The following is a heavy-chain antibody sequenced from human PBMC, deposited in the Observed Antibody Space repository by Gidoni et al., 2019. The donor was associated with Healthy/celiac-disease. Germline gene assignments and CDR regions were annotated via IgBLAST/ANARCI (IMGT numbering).Heavy chain of an antibody. CDR1: GGSFSGYY. D-gene: IGHD3-10*01. Sequence: QVQLQQWGAGLLKPSETLSLTCAVYGGSFSGYYWSWIRQPPGKGREWIGEINHSGSTNYNPSLKSRVTISVDTSKNQFSLKLSSVTAADTAVYYCARGGLWFTPPSNMDVWGKGTTVTVSS. J-gene: IGHJ6*03. CDR2: INHSGST. V-gene: IGHV4-34*01. CDR3: ARGGLWFTPPSNMDV.